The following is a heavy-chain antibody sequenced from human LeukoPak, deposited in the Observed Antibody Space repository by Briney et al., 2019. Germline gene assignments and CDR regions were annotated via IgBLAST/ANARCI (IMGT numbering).Heavy chain of an antibody. CDR1: GFTFSSYE. J-gene: IGHJ5*02. D-gene: IGHD3-16*01. CDR2: ITRKADGETT. Sequence: KPGGSLRLSCAASGFTFSSYEMNWVRQAPGKGLEWVGHITRKADGETTDYAAPVKGRFTISRDDSKNTLYLQMNSLKTEDTAVYYCTRRLAPIGRPNWFDPWGQGTLVTVSS. CDR3: TRRLAPIGRPNWFDP. V-gene: IGHV3-15*01.